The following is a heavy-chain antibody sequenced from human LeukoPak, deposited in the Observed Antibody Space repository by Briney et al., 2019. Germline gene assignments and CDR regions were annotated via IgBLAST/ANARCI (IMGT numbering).Heavy chain of an antibody. V-gene: IGHV4-4*02. Sequence: SGTLSLTCGVSGGSISNTNWWTWVRQPPGKGLEWIGEVNLQGSTNYNPSLRSRVTISVDTSKNQFSLKLSSVTAADTAVYHCARGGWSLDSWGQGTLVTVSS. CDR1: GGSISNTNW. CDR2: VNLQGST. D-gene: IGHD6-19*01. J-gene: IGHJ4*02. CDR3: ARGGWSLDS.